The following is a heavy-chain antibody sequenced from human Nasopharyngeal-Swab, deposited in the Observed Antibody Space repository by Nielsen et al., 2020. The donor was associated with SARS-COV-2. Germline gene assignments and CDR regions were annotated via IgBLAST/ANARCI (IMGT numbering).Heavy chain of an antibody. Sequence: ASLNISCAAAGFTFGFYSMRLVRHPPGKVLGWISYISSDRNTIYYSDSLKGRFNISRDNAKNALFLQMNSLTVEDTAVYYCARARLDYGDYFRFDFWGQGTQVTVSS. CDR3: ARARLDYGDYFRFDF. J-gene: IGHJ4*02. CDR1: GFTFGFYS. CDR2: ISSDRNTI. V-gene: IGHV3-48*04. D-gene: IGHD4/OR15-4a*01.